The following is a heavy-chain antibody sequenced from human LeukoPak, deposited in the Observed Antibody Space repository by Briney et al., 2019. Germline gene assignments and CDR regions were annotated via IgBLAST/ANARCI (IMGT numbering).Heavy chain of an antibody. CDR2: IYYSGST. CDR1: GGSVSSGSYY. V-gene: IGHV4-61*01. CDR3: ASITIFGVKTGPIT. D-gene: IGHD3-3*01. Sequence: SETLSLTCTVSGGSVSSGSYYWSWIRQPPGKGLEWIGYIYYSGSTNYNPSLKSRVTISVDTSKNQFSLKLSSVTAADTAVYYCASITIFGVKTGPITWGQGTLVTVSS. J-gene: IGHJ5*02.